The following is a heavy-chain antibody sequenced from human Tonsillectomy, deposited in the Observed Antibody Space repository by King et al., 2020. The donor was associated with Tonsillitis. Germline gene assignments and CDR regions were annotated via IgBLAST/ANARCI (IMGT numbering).Heavy chain of an antibody. CDR2: ISWNSGSI. Sequence: VQLVESGGGLVQPGRSLRLSCAASGFTFDDYAMHWVRQAPGKGLEWVSGISWNSGSICYADSVKGRFTISRDNAKNSLYLQMNSLRAEDTALYYCAKDPGYSSSWSFDYWGQGTLVTVSS. CDR3: AKDPGYSSSWSFDY. D-gene: IGHD6-13*01. V-gene: IGHV3-9*01. J-gene: IGHJ4*02. CDR1: GFTFDDYA.